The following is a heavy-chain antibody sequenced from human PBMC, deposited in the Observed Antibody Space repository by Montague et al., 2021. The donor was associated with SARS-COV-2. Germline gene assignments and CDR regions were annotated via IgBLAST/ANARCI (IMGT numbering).Heavy chain of an antibody. J-gene: IGHJ6*02. Sequence: SLRLSCAASGFTVSSNYMSWVRQAPGKGLEWVSVIYSGCSTYYAYSVKGRFTISRDNSKNTLYLQMNSLRAEDTAVYYCTRDSMAYGMDAWGQGTTVTVSS. CDR2: IYSGCST. V-gene: IGHV3-53*01. CDR1: GFTVSSNY. D-gene: IGHD5-24*01. CDR3: TRDSMAYGMDA.